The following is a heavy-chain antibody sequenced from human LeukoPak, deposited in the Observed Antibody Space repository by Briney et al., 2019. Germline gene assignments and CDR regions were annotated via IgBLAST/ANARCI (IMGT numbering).Heavy chain of an antibody. CDR1: GFTLSSYS. D-gene: IGHD3-3*02. J-gene: IGHJ6*02. V-gene: IGHV3-21*01. CDR2: ISSASSYI. CDR3: AGPGISDYGLDV. Sequence: GGSLRLSCAASGFTLSSYSMNWVRQAPGKGLEWFSSISSASSYIYYTDSVKGRFIISRDNSKNALFLQMTSLRAEDTAVYYCAGPGISDYGLDVWGQGTTVTVSS.